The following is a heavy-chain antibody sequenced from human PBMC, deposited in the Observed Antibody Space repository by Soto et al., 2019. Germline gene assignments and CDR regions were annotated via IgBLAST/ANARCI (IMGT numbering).Heavy chain of an antibody. D-gene: IGHD2-2*01. V-gene: IGHV1-46*01. CDR2: INPNGGIT. CDR1: GYTFTHYY. Sequence: QVQLVQSGAEVKKPGASVRVSCKASGYTFTHYYIHWVRQAPGQGLEWMGIINPNGGITTYAQKYRAGTRIISDTSRSIFYLERSSLGSDAAPFYYCPTPGNSTMPFDSWGQGTLVTVSS. J-gene: IGHJ5*01. CDR3: PTPGNSTMPFDS.